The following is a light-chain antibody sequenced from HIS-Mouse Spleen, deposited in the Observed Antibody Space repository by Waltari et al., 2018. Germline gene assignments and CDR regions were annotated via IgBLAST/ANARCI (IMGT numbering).Light chain of an antibody. CDR3: CSYAGSSTVV. CDR2: EGS. CDR1: SRDVGSYNL. J-gene: IGLJ2*01. V-gene: IGLV2-23*01. Sequence: QSALPQPASVSGSPGQSITISCTGTSRDVGSYNLVSWYQQHPGKAPKLMIYEGSKRPSGVSNRFSGSKSGNTASLTISGLQAEDEADYYCCSYAGSSTVVFGGGTKLTVL.